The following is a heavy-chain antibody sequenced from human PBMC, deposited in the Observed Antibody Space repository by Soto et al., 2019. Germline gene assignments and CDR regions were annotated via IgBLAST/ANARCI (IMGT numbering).Heavy chain of an antibody. CDR3: ARQDGDGLFYFDY. CDR1: GYNFATYW. CDR2: IYPGNSDA. V-gene: IGHV5-51*01. J-gene: IGHJ4*02. D-gene: IGHD4-17*01. Sequence: PGESLKISCKGSGYNFATYWIAWVRQMPGKGLEWMGVIYPGNSDARYSPSFRGQVTISADKSITTAYLQWSSLKASDTAIYYCARQDGDGLFYFDYWGQGTLVTVSS.